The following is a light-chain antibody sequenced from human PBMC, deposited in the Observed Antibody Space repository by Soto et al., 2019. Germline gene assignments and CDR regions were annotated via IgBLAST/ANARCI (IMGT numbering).Light chain of an antibody. CDR2: GNS. V-gene: IGLV1-40*01. CDR3: PSYDSSLSGFYV. J-gene: IGLJ1*01. Sequence: QSLLTQPPSVSGAPGQRVTISCTGSSSKIGAGYDVHWYQQLPGTAPKLLIYGNSNRPSGVPDRFSGSKSGTSASLAITGLQAEDEADYYCPSYDSSLSGFYVFGTGTKVTVL. CDR1: SSKIGAGYD.